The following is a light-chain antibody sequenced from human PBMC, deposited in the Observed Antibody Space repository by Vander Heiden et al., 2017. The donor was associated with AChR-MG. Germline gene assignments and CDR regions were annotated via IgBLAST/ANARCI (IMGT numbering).Light chain of an antibody. CDR2: DAA. CDR3: HQYGNSIQT. CDR1: RAVLNAY. V-gene: IGKV3D-20*01. J-gene: IGKJ1*01. Sequence: ENVLTQSPATLSLSPGDRATLFCRASRAVLNAYVAWYQQKPGQAPRLLIFDAASRAAGVPERFSGSGSGTDYTLTISRQEPEDFGVYFCHQYGNSIQTFGQGTTVDI.